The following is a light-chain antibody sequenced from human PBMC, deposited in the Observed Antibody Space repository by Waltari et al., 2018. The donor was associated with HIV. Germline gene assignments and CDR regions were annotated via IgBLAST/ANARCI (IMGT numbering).Light chain of an antibody. CDR3: QQYNSDFYT. V-gene: IGKV1-5*03. Sequence: IQMTQSPSLLSASVGDRVSITCRASQNVDSWLARYQQRPGRAPKLLIYKASTLEYGVPARISGSGSGTEFTLTISSLQPDDFATYYCQQYNSDFYTFGQGTRLDLK. CDR2: KAS. CDR1: QNVDSW. J-gene: IGKJ2*01.